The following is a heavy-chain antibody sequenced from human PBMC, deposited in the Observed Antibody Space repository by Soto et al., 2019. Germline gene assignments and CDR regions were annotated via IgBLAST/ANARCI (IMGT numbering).Heavy chain of an antibody. Sequence: EVQLLESGGGLVQPGGSLRLSCAASGFTFSSYAMSWVRLAPGKGLEWVSAICGSGGATYYTDSVKGRFTISRDNSKNTLHLQMNNLRAEDTAIYYCAKGSGGNCYSHFDYCGQGTLVTVSS. D-gene: IGHD2-15*01. CDR1: GFTFSSYA. J-gene: IGHJ4*02. V-gene: IGHV3-23*01. CDR2: ICGSGGAT. CDR3: AKGSGGNCYSHFDY.